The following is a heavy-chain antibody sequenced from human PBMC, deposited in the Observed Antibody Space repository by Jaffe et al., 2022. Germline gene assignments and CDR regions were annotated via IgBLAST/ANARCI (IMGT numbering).Heavy chain of an antibody. D-gene: IGHD1-20*01. J-gene: IGHJ6*03. V-gene: IGHV4-38-2*01. CDR2: IYHSGST. Sequence: QVQLQESGPRLVKASETLSLTCAVSGYSISSGYYWGWIRQPPGKGLEYIGSIYHSGSTYYNPSLKSRVTISVDTSKNQFSLKLSSVTAADTAVYYCARHLTGTKSYYYYYMDVWGKGTTVTVSS. CDR1: GYSISSGYY. CDR3: ARHLTGTKSYYYYYMDV.